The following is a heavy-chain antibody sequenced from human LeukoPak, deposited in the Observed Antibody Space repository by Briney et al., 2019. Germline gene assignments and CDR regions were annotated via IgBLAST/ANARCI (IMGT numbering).Heavy chain of an antibody. V-gene: IGHV4-4*07. J-gene: IGHJ4*02. CDR1: GGSISNYY. Sequence: SETPSLTCTVSGGSISNYYWTWIRQPAGKGLEWIGRIYSSGSTNYNPSLKSRVTMSVDTSKNQISLKLSSVTAADTAVYYCAREPGSTWGLDDWGQGTLVTVSS. CDR2: IYSSGST. CDR3: AREPGSTWGLDD. D-gene: IGHD1-1*01.